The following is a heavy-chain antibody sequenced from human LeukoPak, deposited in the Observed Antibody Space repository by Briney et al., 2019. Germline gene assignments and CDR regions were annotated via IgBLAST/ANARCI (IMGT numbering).Heavy chain of an antibody. CDR2: IYYSGST. V-gene: IGHV4-59*01. D-gene: IGHD3-10*01. Sequence: SETLSLTCTVSGGSISSYYWSWIRQPPGKGLEWIGYIYYSGSTNYNPSLKSRVTISVGTSKNQFSLKLSSVTAADTAVYYCARNYYGSGSYPNWFDPWGQGTLVTVSS. CDR3: ARNYYGSGSYPNWFDP. J-gene: IGHJ5*02. CDR1: GGSISSYY.